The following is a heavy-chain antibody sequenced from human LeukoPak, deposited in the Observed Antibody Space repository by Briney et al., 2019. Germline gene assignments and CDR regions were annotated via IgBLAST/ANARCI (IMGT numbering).Heavy chain of an antibody. Sequence: GGSLRLSCAASGFTFSHYGLSWVRQAPGKGPEWVSAISGNGGATYYTDSVKGRFTISRDNSKTTLYLQMDSLRVEDTAVYYCAKRRDGYFDCFDYWGQGTLVTVSS. V-gene: IGHV3-23*01. D-gene: IGHD5-24*01. CDR1: GFTFSHYG. CDR3: AKRRDGYFDCFDY. J-gene: IGHJ4*02. CDR2: ISGNGGAT.